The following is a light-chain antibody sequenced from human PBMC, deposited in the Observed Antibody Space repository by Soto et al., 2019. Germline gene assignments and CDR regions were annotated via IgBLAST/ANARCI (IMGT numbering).Light chain of an antibody. CDR1: TGAVTSGHY. CDR2: DTS. CDR3: LLSYTAADV. V-gene: IGLV7-46*01. J-gene: IGLJ1*01. Sequence: QAVVTQEPSLTVSRGGTVTLTCGSSTGAVTSGHYPYWFQEKPGQAPRTLIYDTSNKHSWTPARFSGSLLGGKAALTLSRVQPEDEAEYYCLLSYTAADVFGTGTKAPVL.